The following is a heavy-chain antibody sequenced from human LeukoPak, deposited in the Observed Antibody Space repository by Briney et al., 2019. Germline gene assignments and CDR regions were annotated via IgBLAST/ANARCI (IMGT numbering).Heavy chain of an antibody. Sequence: GGSLRLSCAASGFTFSTYWMIWVRQSPGKGLEWVANIKSDGSEKYYVASEKGRFTISRDNAKNSLYMQMNSLRAEDTAVYYWARSPTYYDFWSGYKFIDYWGQGTLVTVSS. V-gene: IGHV3-7*01. D-gene: IGHD3-3*01. CDR3: ARSPTYYDFWSGYKFIDY. CDR2: IKSDGSEK. J-gene: IGHJ4*02. CDR1: GFTFSTYW.